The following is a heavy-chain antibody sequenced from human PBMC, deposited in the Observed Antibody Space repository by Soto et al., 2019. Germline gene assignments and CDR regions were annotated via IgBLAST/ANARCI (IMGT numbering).Heavy chain of an antibody. Sequence: EVQLLESGGGLVQPGGSLRLSCAASGFTFSSYAMSCVRQAPGKGLEWVSAISGSGGSTYYADSVKGRFTISRDNSRNTLYLQMNSLRAADTAVYYCAKARFSSGCYHGYWGRGTLFTVSS. D-gene: IGHD6-19*01. CDR3: AKARFSSGCYHGY. J-gene: IGHJ4*02. CDR2: ISGSGGST. CDR1: GFTFSSYA. V-gene: IGHV3-23*01.